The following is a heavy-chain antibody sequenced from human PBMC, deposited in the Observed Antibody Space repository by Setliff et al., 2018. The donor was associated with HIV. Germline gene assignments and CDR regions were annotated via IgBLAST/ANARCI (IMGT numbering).Heavy chain of an antibody. J-gene: IGHJ4*02. CDR3: AKVRWTANSYLDC. Sequence: GGSLRLSCAASGFTFSSYWMYWVRQAPGKGLVWVSRINSDGSSTSYADSVKGRFTISRDNSKDTLYLQMNSLRAEDTALYYCAKVRWTANSYLDCWGQGTLVTVSS. CDR2: INSDGSST. V-gene: IGHV3-74*01. D-gene: IGHD1-7*01. CDR1: GFTFSSYW.